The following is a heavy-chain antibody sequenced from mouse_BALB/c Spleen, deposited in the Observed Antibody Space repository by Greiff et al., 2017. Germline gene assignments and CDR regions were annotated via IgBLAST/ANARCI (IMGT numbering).Heavy chain of an antibody. CDR2: IRNKANGYTT. J-gene: IGHJ3*01. CDR3: ARDYGYYVFAY. Sequence: EVKLMESGGGLVQPGGSLRLSCATSGFTFTDYYMSWVRQPPGKALEWLGFIRNKANGYTTEYSASVKGRFTISRDNSQSILYLQMNTLRAEDSATYYCARDYGYYVFAYWGQGTLVTVSA. CDR1: GFTFTDYY. V-gene: IGHV7-3*02. D-gene: IGHD2-3*01.